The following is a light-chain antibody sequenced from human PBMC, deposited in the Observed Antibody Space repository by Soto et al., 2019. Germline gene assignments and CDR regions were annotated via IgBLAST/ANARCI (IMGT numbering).Light chain of an antibody. CDR2: NSY. Sequence: QAVVTQEPSFSVSPGGTITLTCGLSSGSVSTYNYPSWYQQTPGQAPRTLIYNSYSRSSGVPDRFSGSILGNKAALTISGAQADDEPDYYCLLFMSTGISLFGGGTQLTVL. V-gene: IGLV8-61*01. CDR3: LLFMSTGISL. CDR1: SGSVSTYNY. J-gene: IGLJ3*02.